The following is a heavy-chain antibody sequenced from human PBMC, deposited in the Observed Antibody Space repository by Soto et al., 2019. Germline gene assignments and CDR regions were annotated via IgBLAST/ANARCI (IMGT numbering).Heavy chain of an antibody. Sequence: QVQLQQWGAGLLKPSETLSLTCTVYGGSFSDYYWSWIRQPPGKGLEWIGEINHSGNTNYNPSLKSRVTMSVATSKNQFSLRVSSVTAAGTAVYYCARSGQLFDYWGQGTLVTVSS. CDR1: GGSFSDYY. D-gene: IGHD1-1*01. J-gene: IGHJ4*02. V-gene: IGHV4-34*01. CDR3: ARSGQLFDY. CDR2: INHSGNT.